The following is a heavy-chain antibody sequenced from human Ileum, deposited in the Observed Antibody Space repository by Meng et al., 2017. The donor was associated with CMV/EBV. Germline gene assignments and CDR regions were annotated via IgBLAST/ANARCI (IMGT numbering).Heavy chain of an antibody. Sequence: SETLSLTCALYDAPSSGHYWSWVRQPPGKGLGWSGEINHSETTDYNSSLKNRVIISVDTSKNQLSLKMTSVTAADTAVYYCARGGVVAATPVWNHWGQGTLVTVSS. V-gene: IGHV4-34*01. CDR2: INHSETT. D-gene: IGHD2-15*01. CDR3: ARGGVVAATPVWNH. J-gene: IGHJ5*02. CDR1: DAPSSGHY.